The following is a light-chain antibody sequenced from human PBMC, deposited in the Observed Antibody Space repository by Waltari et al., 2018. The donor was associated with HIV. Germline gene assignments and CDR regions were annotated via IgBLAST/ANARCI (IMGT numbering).Light chain of an antibody. J-gene: IGLJ2*01. CDR1: NIGSKS. Sequence: SYVLTQSPSVSVAQGKTARITCGGNNIGSKSVHWYRQKPGQAPELVISYDSDRPSGIPERFSGSNSGNTATLTISRVEAGDEADYYCQVWDSSTDHRVFGGGTKLTVL. V-gene: IGLV3-21*04. CDR2: YDS. CDR3: QVWDSSTDHRV.